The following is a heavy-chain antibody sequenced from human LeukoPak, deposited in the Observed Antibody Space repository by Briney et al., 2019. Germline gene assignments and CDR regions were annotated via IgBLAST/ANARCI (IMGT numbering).Heavy chain of an antibody. CDR1: GFTFSSFW. CDR2: IRFDESEK. V-gene: IGHV3-7*04. D-gene: IGHD1-1*01. CDR3: VRVTTNGYLDY. Sequence: GGSLRLSCAASGFTFSSFWMGWVRQAPGKGLEWVASIRFDESEKHYVDSVKGRFTISRDNAKNLLYLQMNSLRGEDTAVYFCVRVTTNGYLDYWGQGSLVTVSS. J-gene: IGHJ4*02.